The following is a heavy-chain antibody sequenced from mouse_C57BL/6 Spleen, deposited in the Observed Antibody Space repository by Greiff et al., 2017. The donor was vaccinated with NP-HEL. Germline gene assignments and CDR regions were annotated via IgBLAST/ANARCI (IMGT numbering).Heavy chain of an antibody. CDR2: IDPENGDT. CDR1: GFNIKDDY. J-gene: IGHJ3*01. D-gene: IGHD6-5*01. Sequence: EVQLQQSGAELVRPGASVKLSCTASGFNIKDDYMHWVKQRPEQGLEWIGWIDPENGDTEYASKFQGKATITADTSSNTAYLQLSSLTSEDTAVYYCTPIEPGFAYWGQGTLVTVSA. V-gene: IGHV14-4*01. CDR3: TPIEPGFAY.